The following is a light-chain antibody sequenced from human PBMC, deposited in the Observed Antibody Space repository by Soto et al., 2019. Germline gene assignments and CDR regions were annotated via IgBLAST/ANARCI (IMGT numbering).Light chain of an antibody. J-gene: IGLJ1*01. CDR1: SSDVGGYNH. Sequence: QSVLTQPASVSESPGQSITISCAGTSSDVGGYNHVSWYQQHADKAPKLLIYDNHNRPSGIPDRFSGSKSGTSATLGITGLQPGDEADYYCGTWDTSLSAGVFGSGTKVTVL. CDR2: DNH. V-gene: IGLV1-51*01. CDR3: GTWDTSLSAGV.